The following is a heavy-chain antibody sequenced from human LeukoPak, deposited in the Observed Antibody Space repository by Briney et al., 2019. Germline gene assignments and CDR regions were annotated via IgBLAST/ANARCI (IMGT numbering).Heavy chain of an antibody. CDR1: GFTFSNYA. D-gene: IGHD5-24*01. CDR3: AKDETRVEMATSRVYYFDY. V-gene: IGHV3-23*01. J-gene: IGHJ4*02. Sequence: GGSLRLSCAASGFTFSNYAMSWVRQAPGKGLEWVSAISGSGGSTYYADSVKGRFTISRDNSKNTLYLQMNGLRAEDTAVYYCAKDETRVEMATSRVYYFDYWGQGTLVTVS. CDR2: ISGSGGST.